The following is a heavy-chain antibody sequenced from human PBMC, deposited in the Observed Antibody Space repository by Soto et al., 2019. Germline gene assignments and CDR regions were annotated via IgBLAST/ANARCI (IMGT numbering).Heavy chain of an antibody. CDR2: VIPIFGTA. CDR3: ARGGGGSGYYYDSSCYYPQRYHYVLAF. Sequence: VPSVKVSCKAAGGTFSSYAISWVRQAPGQGLEWMGGVIPIFGTANYAQKFQGRVTITADESTSTAYMELSSLRSEDTAVYYWARGGGGSGYYYDSSCYYPQRYHYVLAFRGQGPPVTAS. J-gene: IGHJ6*02. D-gene: IGHD3-22*01. CDR1: GGTFSSYA. V-gene: IGHV1-69*01.